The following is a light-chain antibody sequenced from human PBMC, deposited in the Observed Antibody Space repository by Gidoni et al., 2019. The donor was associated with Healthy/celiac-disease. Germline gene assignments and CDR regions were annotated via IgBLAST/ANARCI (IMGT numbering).Light chain of an antibody. Sequence: QSVLPQPPSVSAAPGPKVTISCSGSSSNIGNNYVSWYQQLPGTAPKLLIYDNNKRPSGIPDRFSGSKSGTSATLGITGLQTGDEADYYCGTWDSSLSAGRVFGGGTKLTVL. CDR1: SSNIGNNY. CDR3: GTWDSSLSAGRV. V-gene: IGLV1-51*01. CDR2: DNN. J-gene: IGLJ3*02.